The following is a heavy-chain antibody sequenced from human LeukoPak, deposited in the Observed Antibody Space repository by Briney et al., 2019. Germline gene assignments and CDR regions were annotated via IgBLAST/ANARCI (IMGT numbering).Heavy chain of an antibody. CDR1: GGTFSSYA. Sequence: SVKVSCKASGGTFSSYAISWVRQAPGQGLEWMGGIIPIFGTTKYAQEFQGRLTITTDESTSTAYMELSSLRSEDTAVYYCAREDSRGPYDTSGYFYVWGQGTLVTVSS. CDR3: AREDSRGPYDTSGYFYV. D-gene: IGHD3-22*01. V-gene: IGHV1-69*05. CDR2: IIPIFGTT. J-gene: IGHJ4*02.